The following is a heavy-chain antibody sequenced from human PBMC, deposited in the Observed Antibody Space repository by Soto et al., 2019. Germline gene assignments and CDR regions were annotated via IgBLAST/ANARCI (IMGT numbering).Heavy chain of an antibody. Sequence: QITLKESGPTLVQPTQTLTLTCTFSGFSLSTSGVGVGWIRQPPGKALEWLALIYWNDDKRYSPSLKSRLTITKDTSKSQVVLTMTNMDPVDTATYYCAHMAAAGHEDDYWGQGTLVTVSS. J-gene: IGHJ4*02. CDR3: AHMAAAGHEDDY. V-gene: IGHV2-5*01. CDR1: GFSLSTSGVG. CDR2: IYWNDDK. D-gene: IGHD6-13*01.